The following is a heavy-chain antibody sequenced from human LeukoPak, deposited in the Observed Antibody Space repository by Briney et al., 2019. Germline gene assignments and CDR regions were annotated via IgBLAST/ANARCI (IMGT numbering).Heavy chain of an antibody. Sequence: GGSLRLSCAASELTFNNYAMSWVRQAPGKGLEWVSGISGSGGSTFYADSVKGRFTISRDNSKSTLSLQMNSLRAEDTAVYYCAKGYYYHYYMDVWGKGTTVTVSS. J-gene: IGHJ6*03. CDR3: AKGYYYHYYMDV. CDR1: ELTFNNYA. CDR2: ISGSGGST. V-gene: IGHV3-23*01.